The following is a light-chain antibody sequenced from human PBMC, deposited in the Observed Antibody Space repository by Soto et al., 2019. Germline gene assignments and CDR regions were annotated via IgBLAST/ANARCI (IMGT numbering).Light chain of an antibody. CDR3: QVWDTSDPRVM. Sequence: SYELTQPPSVSVAPGLTATITCGGDNIGNKVVHWYQQKPGQAPVLVVYDDRDRPSGIPERFSGSNSGNTATLTISRVEAGDEADYHCQVWDTSDPRVMFGGGTKLNVL. V-gene: IGLV3-21*02. CDR2: DDR. J-gene: IGLJ3*02. CDR1: NIGNKV.